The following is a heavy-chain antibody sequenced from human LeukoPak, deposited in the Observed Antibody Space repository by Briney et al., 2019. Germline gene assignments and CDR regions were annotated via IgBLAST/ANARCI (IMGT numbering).Heavy chain of an antibody. CDR2: ISSNSKYT. V-gene: IGHV3-11*05. CDR1: GGSFSGYY. D-gene: IGHD2-8*01. J-gene: IGHJ4*02. Sequence: LSLTCAVYGGSFSGYYWSWIRQAPGKELEWISYISSNSKYTKYADSVKGRFTISRDNAKKSLYLQMNSLRAEDTAVYYCARDNGNKYYFDYWGQGTLVTVSS. CDR3: ARDNGNKYYFDY.